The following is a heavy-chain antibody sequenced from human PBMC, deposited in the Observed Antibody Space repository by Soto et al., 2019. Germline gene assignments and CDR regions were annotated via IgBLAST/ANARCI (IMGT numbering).Heavy chain of an antibody. Sequence: QVQLVQSGAEVKKPGSSVKVSCKASGGTFSSYAISWVRQAPGQGLEWMGGIIPIFGTANYAQKFQGRVTSTADESTSTAYMELSSLRSEDTAVYYCARVGLLELRYYYYGMDVWGQGTTVSVSS. D-gene: IGHD1-7*01. J-gene: IGHJ6*02. CDR3: ARVGLLELRYYYYGMDV. V-gene: IGHV1-69*01. CDR1: GGTFSSYA. CDR2: IIPIFGTA.